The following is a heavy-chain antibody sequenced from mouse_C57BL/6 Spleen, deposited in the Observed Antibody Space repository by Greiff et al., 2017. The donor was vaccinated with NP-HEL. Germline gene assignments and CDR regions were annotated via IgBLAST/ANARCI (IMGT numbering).Heavy chain of an antibody. CDR3: AKITTVVAPYAMDY. D-gene: IGHD1-1*01. CDR1: GYTFTSYW. CDR2: IDPNSGGT. V-gene: IGHV1-72*01. Sequence: QVQLQQPGAELVKPGASVKLSCKASGYTFTSYWMHWVKQRPGRGLEWIGRIDPNSGGTKYNEKFKSKATLTVDKPSSTAYMQLSSLTSEDSAVYYWAKITTVVAPYAMDYWGQGTSVTVSS. J-gene: IGHJ4*01.